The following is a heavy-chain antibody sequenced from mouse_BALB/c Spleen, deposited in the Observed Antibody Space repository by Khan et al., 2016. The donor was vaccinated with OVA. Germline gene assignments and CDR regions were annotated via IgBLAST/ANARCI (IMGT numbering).Heavy chain of an antibody. CDR2: ISYSGST. J-gene: IGHJ2*01. V-gene: IGHV3-2*02. Sequence: EVQLQESGPGLLKPSQSLSLTCTVTGYSITSDYAWNGIRQFPGNKLEWRAYISYSGSTTYSPSLRSRISFTRDTSKNQSFLQLNPVTTEDTATYSCASGRLLLRYPDYIGYWGQGTTLTVSS. CDR3: ASGRLLLRYPDYIGY. CDR1: GYSITSDYA. D-gene: IGHD1-1*01.